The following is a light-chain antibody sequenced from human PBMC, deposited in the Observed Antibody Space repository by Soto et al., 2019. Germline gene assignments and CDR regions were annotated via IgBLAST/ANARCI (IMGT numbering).Light chain of an antibody. CDR2: GAS. J-gene: IGKJ1*01. Sequence: EIVMTQSPATLSVSPGERATLSCRASQSVSSNLAWYQQKPGQAPRLLIYGASTRATGIPARFSGSGSGTEFTLTISSLQSEDFAVYDSQQYNNWPHPTLGPGTNSEIK. V-gene: IGKV3D-15*01. CDR1: QSVSSN. CDR3: QQYNNWPHPT.